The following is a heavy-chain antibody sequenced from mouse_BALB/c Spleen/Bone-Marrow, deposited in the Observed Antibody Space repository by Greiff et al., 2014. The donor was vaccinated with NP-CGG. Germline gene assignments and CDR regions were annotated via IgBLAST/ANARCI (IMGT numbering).Heavy chain of an antibody. V-gene: IGHV1-9*01. CDR2: ILPGSGTA. J-gene: IGHJ2*01. CDR3: ARASVVPYYLDF. Sequence: VQLQQSGAELMKPGASVKISCEATGYTFSNYWIDWVKQRPGHGLEWIGEILPGSGTANYNEKFKGKATFTADTSSNTAYMQLSSLTSEDSALYYCARASVVPYYLDFWGQGTTLTVSS. D-gene: IGHD1-1*01. CDR1: GYTFSNYW.